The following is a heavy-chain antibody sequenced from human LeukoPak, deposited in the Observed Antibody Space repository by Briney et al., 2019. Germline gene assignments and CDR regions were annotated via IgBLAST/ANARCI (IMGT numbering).Heavy chain of an antibody. J-gene: IGHJ4*02. V-gene: IGHV3-23*01. Sequence: SGGSLRLSCAASGFTFGSYAMSWVRQAPGKGLEWVSGISGSGDTTYYADSVKGRFTISRDNSKKTRYVQMNSLRAEDTAVYYCAKSYYADRSYFDSWGQGTLVTVSS. D-gene: IGHD3-22*01. CDR3: AKSYYADRSYFDS. CDR1: GFTFGSYA. CDR2: ISGSGDTT.